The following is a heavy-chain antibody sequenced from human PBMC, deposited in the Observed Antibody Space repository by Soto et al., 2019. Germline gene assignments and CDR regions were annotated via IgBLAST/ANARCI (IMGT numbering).Heavy chain of an antibody. CDR3: ARVSKRDFWSGYLSRDWFDP. CDR2: ISAYNGNT. CDR1: GYTFTSYG. D-gene: IGHD3-3*01. J-gene: IGHJ5*02. Sequence: ASVKVSCKASGYTFTSYGISWVRQAPGQGLEWMGWISAYNGNTNYAQKLQGRVTMTTDTSTSTAYMELRSLRSDDTAVYYCARVSKRDFWSGYLSRDWFDPWGRGTLVTVSS. V-gene: IGHV1-18*01.